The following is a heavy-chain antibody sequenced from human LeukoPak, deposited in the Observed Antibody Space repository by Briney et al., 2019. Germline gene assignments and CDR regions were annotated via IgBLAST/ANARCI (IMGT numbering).Heavy chain of an antibody. CDR1: GFTVRSNP. Sequence: GGSLRLSCAASGFTVRSNPMSWVRQAPGKGLEWVSLIYSGGNTYYANSVKGRFTISRDNSEDTLYLQMNSLRADDTAVYYCARVGDGYNENFWGQGTLVTVSS. CDR2: IYSGGNT. V-gene: IGHV3-66*01. D-gene: IGHD5-24*01. CDR3: ARVGDGYNENF. J-gene: IGHJ4*02.